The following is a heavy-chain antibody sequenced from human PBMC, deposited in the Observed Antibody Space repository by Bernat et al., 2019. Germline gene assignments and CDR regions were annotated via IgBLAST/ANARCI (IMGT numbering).Heavy chain of an antibody. CDR3: AREYSPYYDFWSVIEGWFDP. V-gene: IGHV1-2*06. CDR2: INPNSGGT. D-gene: IGHD3-3*01. CDR1: GYTFTSYY. J-gene: IGHJ5*02. Sequence: QVQLVQSGAEVKKPGASVKVSCKASGYTFTSYYMHWVRQAPGQGLEWMGRINPNSGGTNYAQKFQGRVTMTRDTSISTAYMELSRLRSDDTAVYYCAREYSPYYDFWSVIEGWFDPWGQGTLVIVSS.